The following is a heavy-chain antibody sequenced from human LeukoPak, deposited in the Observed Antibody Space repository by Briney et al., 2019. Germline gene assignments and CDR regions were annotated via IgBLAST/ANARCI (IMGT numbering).Heavy chain of an antibody. CDR1: GESFSGYY. D-gene: IGHD1-20*01. Sequence: SETLSLTCAVYGESFSGYYWSWIRQPPGKGLEWIGEINHSGSTNYNPSLKSRVTISVDTSKNQFSLKLSSVTAADTAVYYCARAITGTNWGYHYYYYGMDVWGQGTTVTVSS. J-gene: IGHJ6*02. CDR3: ARAITGTNWGYHYYYYGMDV. CDR2: INHSGST. V-gene: IGHV4-34*01.